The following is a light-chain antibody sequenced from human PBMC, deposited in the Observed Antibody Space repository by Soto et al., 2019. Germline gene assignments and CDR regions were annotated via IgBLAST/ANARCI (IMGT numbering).Light chain of an antibody. CDR2: WAS. CDR3: QQCYSTPYT. Sequence: DIVMTQSPDSLAVSLGERATINCKSSQSILSTSNNKNYLAWYQQKPGQPPKLLFYWASTRDSGVPDRFSGSGSGTDFALTIISLQAEDVAVYYCQQCYSTPYTFGQGTKLEIK. J-gene: IGKJ2*01. CDR1: QSILSTSNNKNY. V-gene: IGKV4-1*01.